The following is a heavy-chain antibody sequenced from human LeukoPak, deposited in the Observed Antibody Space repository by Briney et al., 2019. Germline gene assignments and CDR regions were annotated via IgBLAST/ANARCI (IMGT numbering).Heavy chain of an antibody. CDR1: GGSISSYY. CDR2: IYTSGST. CDR3: ARDESGAIYGDYVDYYYYMDV. J-gene: IGHJ6*03. V-gene: IGHV4-4*07. Sequence: SETLSLTCTVSGGSISSYYWSWIRQPAGKGLEWIGRIYTSGSTNYNPSLKSRVTMSVDTSKNQFSLKLSSVTAADTAVYYCARDESGAIYGDYVDYYYYMDVWGKGTTVTVSS. D-gene: IGHD4-17*01.